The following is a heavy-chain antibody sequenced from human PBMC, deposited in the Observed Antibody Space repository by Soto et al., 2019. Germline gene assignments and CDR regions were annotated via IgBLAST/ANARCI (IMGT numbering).Heavy chain of an antibody. J-gene: IGHJ3*02. CDR2: IYPGDSDT. D-gene: IGHD3-3*01. CDR1: GYSFTSYW. CDR3: ARPHDFWSGYRRYDAFDI. Sequence: GESLKISCKGSGYSFTSYWIGWVRQMPGKGLEWMGIIYPGDSDTRYSPSFQGQVTISADKSISTAYLQWSSLKASDTAMYYCARPHDFWSGYRRYDAFDIWGQGTMVTVSS. V-gene: IGHV5-51*01.